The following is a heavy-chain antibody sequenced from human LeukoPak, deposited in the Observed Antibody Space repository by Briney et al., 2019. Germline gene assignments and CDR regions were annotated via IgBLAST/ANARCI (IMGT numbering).Heavy chain of an antibody. Sequence: PGGSLRLSCAASGFTFEDHVMHWVRQAPGKGLEWVSSISWSGDRMGYADAVKGRFTISRDNAMNSLFLQMNSLRVEDTALYYCAKDLGGSATTVWGQGTLVTVSS. V-gene: IGHV3-9*01. CDR2: ISWSGDRM. J-gene: IGHJ4*02. D-gene: IGHD2-2*01. CDR3: AKDLGGSATTV. CDR1: GFTFEDHV.